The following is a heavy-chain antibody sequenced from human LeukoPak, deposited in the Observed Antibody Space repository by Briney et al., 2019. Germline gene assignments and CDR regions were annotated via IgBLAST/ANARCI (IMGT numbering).Heavy chain of an antibody. CDR3: ARDQVAAAGTSYFDY. V-gene: IGHV4-59*01. CDR2: IYYSGTT. D-gene: IGHD6-13*01. J-gene: IGHJ4*02. Sequence: SETLSLTCTVSGGSISSYYWSWLRQTPGKGLEWIGYIYYSGTTNYNPSLKSRVTISIDTSKKQFSLKVSSVAAADTAVYYCARDQVAAAGTSYFDYWGQGTLVTVSS. CDR1: GGSISSYY.